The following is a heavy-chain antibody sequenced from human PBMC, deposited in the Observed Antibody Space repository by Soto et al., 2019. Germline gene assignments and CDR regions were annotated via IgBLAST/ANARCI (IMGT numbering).Heavy chain of an antibody. CDR1: GFTFSSYA. Sequence: VQLLESGGGLVQPGGSLRLSCAASGFTFSSYAMSWVRQAPGKGLEWVSAISGSGGSTYYADSVKGRFTISRDNSKNTLYLQMNSLRAEDTAVYYCAKAPLPYCSGGSCSTNYFDYWGQGTLVTVSS. J-gene: IGHJ4*02. CDR3: AKAPLPYCSGGSCSTNYFDY. CDR2: ISGSGGST. D-gene: IGHD2-15*01. V-gene: IGHV3-23*01.